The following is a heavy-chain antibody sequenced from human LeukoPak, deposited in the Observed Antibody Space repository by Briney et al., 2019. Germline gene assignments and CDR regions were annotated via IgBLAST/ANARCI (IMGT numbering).Heavy chain of an antibody. Sequence: PSETLSLTCAVYGGSFSGYYWSWIRQPPGKGLEWIGEINHSGSTNYNPSLKSRVTISVDTSKNQFSLKLSSVTAADTAVYYCAREIETYYYDSSGYKRAFDIWGQGTMVTVSS. CDR3: AREIETYYYDSSGYKRAFDI. J-gene: IGHJ3*02. V-gene: IGHV4-34*01. D-gene: IGHD3-22*01. CDR2: INHSGST. CDR1: GGSFSGYY.